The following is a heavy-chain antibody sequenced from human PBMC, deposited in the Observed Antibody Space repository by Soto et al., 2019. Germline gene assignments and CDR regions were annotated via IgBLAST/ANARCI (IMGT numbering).Heavy chain of an antibody. Sequence: ASVKVSCKASGGTFSSYTISWVRQAPGQGLEWMGRIIPILGIANYAQKFQGRVTITADKSTSTAYMELRSLGSEDTAVYCCAGELARCSSTSCPEHDWFDPWGQGTLVTVSS. V-gene: IGHV1-69*04. J-gene: IGHJ5*02. CDR3: AGELARCSSTSCPEHDWFDP. CDR2: IIPILGIA. D-gene: IGHD2-2*01. CDR1: GGTFSSYT.